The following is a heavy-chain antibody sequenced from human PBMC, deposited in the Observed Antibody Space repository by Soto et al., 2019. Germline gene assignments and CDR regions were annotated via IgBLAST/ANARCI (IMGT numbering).Heavy chain of an antibody. Sequence: EVQLLESGGGLVQPGGSLRLSCAASGFTFSSYAMIWVRQAPGKGLEWVSAISGSGGSTYYADSVKGRFTISRDNSKNTLYLQMNSLRAEDTAVYYCAKGRGYCTSTSCYVGSDYWGQGTLVTVSS. CDR2: ISGSGGST. CDR3: AKGRGYCTSTSCYVGSDY. D-gene: IGHD2-2*01. J-gene: IGHJ4*02. CDR1: GFTFSSYA. V-gene: IGHV3-23*01.